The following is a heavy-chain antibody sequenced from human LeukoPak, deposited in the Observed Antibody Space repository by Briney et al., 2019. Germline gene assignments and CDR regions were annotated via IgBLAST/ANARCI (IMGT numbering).Heavy chain of an antibody. D-gene: IGHD2-8*01. J-gene: IGHJ3*01. V-gene: IGHV3-64*01. CDR2: ITGDGGYT. CDR1: GFTFSTHV. CDR3: ARVSTNDRRNAFDV. Sequence: PGGSLRLSCAASGFTFSTHVMQWVRQAPGKGLEYVSAITGDGGYTYYANSVKGRFTISRDNSKKTLYLQMGSLRADDMAVYYCARVSTNDRRNAFDVWGQGTMVTVSS.